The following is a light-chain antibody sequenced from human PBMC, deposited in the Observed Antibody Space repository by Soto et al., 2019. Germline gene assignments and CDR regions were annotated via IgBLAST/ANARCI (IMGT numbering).Light chain of an antibody. CDR2: AVS. J-gene: IGLJ1*01. V-gene: IGLV2-8*01. CDR1: SNDVGGYNY. CDR3: SSYAGSNNLV. Sequence: LTQPPSASGSPGQSVTISCTGTSNDVGGYNYVSWYQQHPGKAPKVLIYAVSKRPSGVPDRFSGSKSGNTASLTVSGLQADDEADYYCSSYAGSNNLVFGTGTKGTVL.